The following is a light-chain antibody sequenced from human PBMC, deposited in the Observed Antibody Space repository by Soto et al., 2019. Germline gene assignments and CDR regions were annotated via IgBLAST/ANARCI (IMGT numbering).Light chain of an antibody. CDR3: GSWDSSLSAYD. Sequence: QSVLTLPASVSAAPGQKVSIPWSGSSCNIGANSVSWYQQLPGTAPKLLIYDDNKRPSGIPNRFSGSKSGTTAILGITGYQTWDEADYYCGSWDSSLSAYDFGTGTKVTVL. V-gene: IGLV1-51*01. J-gene: IGLJ1*01. CDR1: SCNIGANS. CDR2: DDN.